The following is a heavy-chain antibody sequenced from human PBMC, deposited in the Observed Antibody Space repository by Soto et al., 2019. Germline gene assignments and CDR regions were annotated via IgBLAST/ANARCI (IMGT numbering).Heavy chain of an antibody. CDR2: IYYSGST. CDR1: GGSISSYY. Sequence: SETLSLTCTVSGGSISSYYWSWIRQPPGKGLEWIGYIYYSGSTNYNPSLKSRVTISVDTSKNQFSLKLSSVTAADTAVYYCARDEVFSSGWYGVDYWGQGTLVTVS. J-gene: IGHJ4*02. D-gene: IGHD6-19*01. CDR3: ARDEVFSSGWYGVDY. V-gene: IGHV4-59*01.